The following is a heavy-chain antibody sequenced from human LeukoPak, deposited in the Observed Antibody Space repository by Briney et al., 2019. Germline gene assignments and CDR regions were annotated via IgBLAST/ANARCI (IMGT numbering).Heavy chain of an antibody. V-gene: IGHV3-66*02. J-gene: IGHJ4*02. CDR3: ARGYGDY. CDR2: IYTGGSA. D-gene: IGHD1-1*01. Sequence: QLGGSLRLSCAASGFTVSHYYMSWVRQAPGKGLEWVSLIYTGGSAYYSDSVKGRFTISRDNSKNTLYLQMNSLRAGDTAVYYCARGYGDYWGQGTLVTVSS. CDR1: GFTVSHYY.